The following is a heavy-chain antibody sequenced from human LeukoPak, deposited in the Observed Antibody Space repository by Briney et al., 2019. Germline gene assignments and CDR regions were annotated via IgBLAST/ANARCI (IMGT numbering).Heavy chain of an antibody. Sequence: SQTLSLTCTVSGDSISSGDYYWSWIRQPPGKGLEWIGYMYYSGSTYYNPSLKSRATISVDTSKNQFSLKLSSVIAADTAVYYCARPYYYDSRIDPWGQGTLVTVSS. CDR1: GDSISSGDYY. J-gene: IGHJ5*02. D-gene: IGHD3-22*01. CDR2: MYYSGST. CDR3: ARPYYYDSRIDP. V-gene: IGHV4-30-4*01.